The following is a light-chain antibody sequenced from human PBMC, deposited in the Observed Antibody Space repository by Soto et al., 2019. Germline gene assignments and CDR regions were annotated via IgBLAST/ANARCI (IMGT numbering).Light chain of an antibody. CDR1: SSNIGAGYD. CDR3: QSHDISLSGYV. J-gene: IGLJ1*01. V-gene: IGLV1-40*01. CDR2: GNS. Sequence: QSVLTQPPSVSGAPGQRVTISCTGSSSNIGAGYDVHWYQQLPGTAPKLLIYGNSNRPSGVPDRFSGSKSGTSASLAITGLQAEDEADYYCQSHDISLSGYVFGTGTKVTVL.